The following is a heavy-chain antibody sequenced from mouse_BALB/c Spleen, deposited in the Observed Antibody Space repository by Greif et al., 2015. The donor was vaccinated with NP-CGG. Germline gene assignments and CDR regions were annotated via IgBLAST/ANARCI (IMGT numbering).Heavy chain of an antibody. J-gene: IGHJ1*01. D-gene: IGHD1-1*01. CDR3: ARPSYGSSWYFDV. CDR1: GFNIKDTY. Sequence: VQLQQSGAELVKPGASVKLSCTASGFNIKDTYMHWVKQRPEQGLEWIGRIDPANGNTKYDPKFQGKATITADTSSNTAYLQLSSLTSEDTAVYYCARPSYGSSWYFDVWGAGTTVTVSS. CDR2: IDPANGNT. V-gene: IGHV14-3*02.